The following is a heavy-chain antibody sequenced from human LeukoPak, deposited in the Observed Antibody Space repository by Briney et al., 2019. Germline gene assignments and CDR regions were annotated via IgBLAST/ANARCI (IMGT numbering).Heavy chain of an antibody. V-gene: IGHV4-4*07. CDR2: IYTSGST. Sequence: SETLSLTCTVSGGSISSYYWSWIRQPAGKGLEWIGRIYTSGSTNYNPSLKSRVTMSVDTSKNQFSLKLSSVTAADTAVYYCARETYCGGDCKYYYYMDVWGKGTTVTISS. J-gene: IGHJ6*03. CDR1: GGSISSYY. D-gene: IGHD2-21*02. CDR3: ARETYCGGDCKYYYYMDV.